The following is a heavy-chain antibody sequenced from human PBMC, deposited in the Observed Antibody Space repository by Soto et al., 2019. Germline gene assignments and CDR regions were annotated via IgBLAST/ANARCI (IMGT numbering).Heavy chain of an antibody. D-gene: IGHD3-22*01. CDR3: ARSMFYSDGSNYSPFDY. CDR2: FYYTGSI. J-gene: IGHJ4*02. Sequence: SETLSLTCTVSGGSVSSGNYYWSWIRQPPGKGLEWIGYFYYTGSINYNPSLKSRVTISIDASQNQFSLGLSSVTAADTAVYYCARSMFYSDGSNYSPFDYWGQGTLVTVSS. CDR1: GGSVSSGNYY. V-gene: IGHV4-61*01.